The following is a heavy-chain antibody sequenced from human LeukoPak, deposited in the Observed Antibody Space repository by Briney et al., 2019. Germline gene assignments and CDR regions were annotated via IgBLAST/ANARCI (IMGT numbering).Heavy chain of an antibody. Sequence: GGSLRLSCAASGFTFDDYAMHWVRQAPGKGLEWVSGISWNSGSIGYADSVKGRFTISRDNAKNSLYLQMNSLRAEDTALYYCAKVDYRFRFDPWGQGTLVTVSS. CDR2: ISWNSGSI. J-gene: IGHJ5*02. CDR1: GFTFDDYA. V-gene: IGHV3-9*01. D-gene: IGHD5-12*01. CDR3: AKVDYRFRFDP.